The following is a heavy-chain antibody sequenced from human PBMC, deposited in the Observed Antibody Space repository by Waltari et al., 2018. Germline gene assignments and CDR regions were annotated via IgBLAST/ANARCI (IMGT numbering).Heavy chain of an antibody. CDR3: ARQTPIRAVAGPLGY. D-gene: IGHD6-19*01. CDR2: IYYSGRT. V-gene: IGHV4-39*01. Sequence: QLQLQESGPGLVKPSETLSLTCTVSGGSISSSSYYWGWIRQPPGKGLEWIGSIYYSGRTYKNPSLKSRVNISVETSKNQFSLKLSSVTAADTAVYYCARQTPIRAVAGPLGYWGQGTLVTVSS. CDR1: GGSISSSSYY. J-gene: IGHJ4*02.